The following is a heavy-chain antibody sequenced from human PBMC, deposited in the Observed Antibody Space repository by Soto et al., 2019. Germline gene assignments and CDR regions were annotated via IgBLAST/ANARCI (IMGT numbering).Heavy chain of an antibody. J-gene: IGHJ6*04. D-gene: IGHD2-15*01. Sequence: EVQLVESGGGLVQPGGSLRLSCATSGFTFSNYWVHWVRQAPGKGLVWVSRIRRDETNTNYADSVKGRFTVSRDNANNTVYLQMNSLRAEDTAVYYCVGRDGCDCWGLMDVWGKGTTVTVSS. CDR3: VGRDGCDCWGLMDV. V-gene: IGHV3-74*01. CDR1: GFTFSNYW. CDR2: IRRDETNT.